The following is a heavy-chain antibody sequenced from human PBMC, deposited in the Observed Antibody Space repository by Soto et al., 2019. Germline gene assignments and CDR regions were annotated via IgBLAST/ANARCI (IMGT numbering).Heavy chain of an antibody. D-gene: IGHD5-12*01. Sequence: GPWLSSETLSLTCTVSGGSISGHSWIWIRQPAGKGLEWIGHIYPSGSTSYNPSLRSRVTMSLDTSSNQIFLNLTSVTAADTAVFYCVRGRSYSVYDFWGPGTLVTVSS. CDR1: GGSISGHS. J-gene: IGHJ4*02. V-gene: IGHV4-4*07. CDR3: VRGRSYSVYDF. CDR2: IYPSGST.